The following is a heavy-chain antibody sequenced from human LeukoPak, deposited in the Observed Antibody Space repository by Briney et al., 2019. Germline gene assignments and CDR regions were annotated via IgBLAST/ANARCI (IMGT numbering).Heavy chain of an antibody. Sequence: GGSLRLSCAASGFTFSTYSMNWVRQAPGKGLEWVSYISSSGTTIYYADSVKGRFTISRDNAKNSVYLQMNSLTAEDTAVYYCARDGSGSGDIWGQGTLVTVSS. CDR1: GFTFSTYS. D-gene: IGHD2-15*01. V-gene: IGHV3-48*04. CDR2: ISSSGTTI. CDR3: ARDGSGSGDI. J-gene: IGHJ4*02.